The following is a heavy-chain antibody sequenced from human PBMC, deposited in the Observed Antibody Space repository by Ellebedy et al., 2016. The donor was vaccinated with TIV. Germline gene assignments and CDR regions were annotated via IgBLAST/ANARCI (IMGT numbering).Heavy chain of an antibody. Sequence: GESLKISCAVSGLIFTNYGMHWVRQAPGKGLEWVAVISYDGTDRYYVDSVKGRFTISRDQSKSTVYLRMNGLRVDDTAIYYCATEGSGYDLNHWGQGTLVTVSS. D-gene: IGHD5-12*01. J-gene: IGHJ4*02. CDR2: ISYDGTDR. V-gene: IGHV3-30*03. CDR3: ATEGSGYDLNH. CDR1: GLIFTNYG.